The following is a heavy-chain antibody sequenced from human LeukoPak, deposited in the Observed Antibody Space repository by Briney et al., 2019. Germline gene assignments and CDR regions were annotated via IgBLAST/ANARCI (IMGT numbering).Heavy chain of an antibody. Sequence: PGGSLRLSCAASGFTFSSYAMSWVRQAPGKGREGVSVISGSGGSTYYADSVQGRFTISRDNSNNTLYLKMNSLRADDTAVYYCAKRGYDSSGYYGYFDYWAQGTLVTVSS. CDR3: AKRGYDSSGYYGYFDY. D-gene: IGHD3-22*01. CDR2: ISGSGGST. J-gene: IGHJ4*02. CDR1: GFTFSSYA. V-gene: IGHV3-23*01.